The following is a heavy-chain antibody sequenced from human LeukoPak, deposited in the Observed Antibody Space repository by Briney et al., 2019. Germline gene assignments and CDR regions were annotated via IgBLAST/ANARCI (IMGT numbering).Heavy chain of an antibody. CDR2: FDPEDGET. Sequence: ASVKVSCKVSGYTLTELSMHWVRQAPGKGLEWMGGFDPEDGETIYAQKFQGRITMTEDTSTDTAYMELSSLRSEDTAVYYCATGYSSGYDAFDIWGQGTMVTVSS. D-gene: IGHD6-19*01. J-gene: IGHJ3*02. V-gene: IGHV1-24*01. CDR1: GYTLTELS. CDR3: ATGYSSGYDAFDI.